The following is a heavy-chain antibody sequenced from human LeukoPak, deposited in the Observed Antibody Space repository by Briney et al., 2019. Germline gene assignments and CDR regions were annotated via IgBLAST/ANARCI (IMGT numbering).Heavy chain of an antibody. Sequence: PGRSLRLSCVASGFTFEDYAVHWVRQAPGKGLEWVSGITWNSGNIAYADSVKGRFTISRDNDKNSVHLQMNNLRAEDTAVYYCARGGGMRSWYDFDYWGQGILVTVSS. CDR1: GFTFEDYA. J-gene: IGHJ4*02. D-gene: IGHD6-13*01. CDR3: ARGGGMRSWYDFDY. V-gene: IGHV3-9*01. CDR2: ITWNSGNI.